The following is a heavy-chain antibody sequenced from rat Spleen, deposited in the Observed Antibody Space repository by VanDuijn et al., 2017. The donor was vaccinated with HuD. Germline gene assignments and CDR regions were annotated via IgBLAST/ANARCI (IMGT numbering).Heavy chain of an antibody. Sequence: VQLVESGGGLVQPGRSLKLSCAASGFTFSSAAMYWVRQAPGKGLECVARIRTKPNNYATYYADSVKGRFTISRDDSKSVVYLQMDKLKTEDTAMYYCSAMGVGFWGQGVMVTVSS. CDR2: IRTKPNNYAT. J-gene: IGHJ2*01. CDR1: GFTFSSAA. CDR3: SAMGVGF. V-gene: IGHV10-5*01. D-gene: IGHD1-7*01.